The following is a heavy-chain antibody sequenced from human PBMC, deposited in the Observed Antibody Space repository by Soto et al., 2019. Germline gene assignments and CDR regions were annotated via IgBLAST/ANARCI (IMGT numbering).Heavy chain of an antibody. Sequence: PGGSLRLSCAASGFTFSSYAMHWVRQAPGKGLEWVAVISYDVSNKYYADSVKGRFTISRDNSKNTLYLQMNSLRAEDTAVYYCARGEWSGWYLSVGYYYGMDVWGQGTTVTVSS. V-gene: IGHV3-30-3*01. CDR1: GFTFSSYA. CDR2: ISYDVSNK. D-gene: IGHD6-19*01. J-gene: IGHJ6*02. CDR3: ARGEWSGWYLSVGYYYGMDV.